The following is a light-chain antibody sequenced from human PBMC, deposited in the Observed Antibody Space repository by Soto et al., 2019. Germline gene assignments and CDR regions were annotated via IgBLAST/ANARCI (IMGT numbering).Light chain of an antibody. V-gene: IGKV3-20*01. CDR1: QSVTTR. CDR3: QQYGGSPIT. J-gene: IGKJ5*01. Sequence: IFLTQSPATLSLSPGERATLSCRARQSVTTRLAWYQHKPGQAPRLLMSGASSRASGVPLRFSGSGSRTDFTLTISRLEPEASALYYCQQYGGSPITISLGTRLEIK. CDR2: GAS.